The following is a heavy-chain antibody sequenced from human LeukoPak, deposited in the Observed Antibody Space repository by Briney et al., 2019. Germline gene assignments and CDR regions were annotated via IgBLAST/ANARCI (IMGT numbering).Heavy chain of an antibody. CDR3: ARGRSNYYGMDV. V-gene: IGHV4-59*01. J-gene: IGHJ6*02. CDR1: DGSINSYY. CDR2: IYYNGNT. D-gene: IGHD1-26*01. Sequence: PSETLSLTCSVSDGSINSYYWNRIRRPPGKGLEWIGYIYYNGNTNYSPSLKSRVTMSVDTSKNLFSLKVSSVTAADTAVYYCARGRSNYYGMDVWGQGTTVTVSS.